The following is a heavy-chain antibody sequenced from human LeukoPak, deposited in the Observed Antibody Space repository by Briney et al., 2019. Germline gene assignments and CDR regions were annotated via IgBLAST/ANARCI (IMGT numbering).Heavy chain of an antibody. V-gene: IGHV3-23*01. J-gene: IGHJ4*02. CDR3: AKGTREYCSGGTCYPFDF. CDR2: ITARGTTT. Sequence: PGGSLRLSCAASGFTFSSHAMTWVRQAPGKGLECVSSITARGTTTQYADSVKGRFTISRDNSKNTLYLQMNSLRAEATAVYYCAKGTREYCSGGTCYPFDFWGQGTLVTVSS. CDR1: GFTFSSHA. D-gene: IGHD2-15*01.